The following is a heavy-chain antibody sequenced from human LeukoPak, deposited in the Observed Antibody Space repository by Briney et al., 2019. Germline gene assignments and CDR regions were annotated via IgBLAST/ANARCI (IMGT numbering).Heavy chain of an antibody. D-gene: IGHD2-2*02. CDR3: ARDGYCSSTSCYTSYYYYGMDV. V-gene: IGHV3-30-3*01. CDR1: GFTFSSYA. CDR2: ISYDGSNK. Sequence: SGGSLRLSCAASGFTFSSYAMRWVRQAPGKGLEWVAVISYDGSNKYYADSVEGRFTISRDNSKNTLYLQMNSLRAEDTAVYYCARDGYCSSTSCYTSYYYYGMDVWGQGTTVTVSS. J-gene: IGHJ6*02.